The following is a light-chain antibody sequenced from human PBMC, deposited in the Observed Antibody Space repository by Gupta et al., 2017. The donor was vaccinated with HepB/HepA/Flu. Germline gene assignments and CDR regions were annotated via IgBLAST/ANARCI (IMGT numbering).Light chain of an antibody. J-gene: IGLJ3*02. CDR2: DVR. CDR3: CSYAGSKSWV. V-gene: IGLV2-11*01. Sequence: QSALTQPRSVSGSPGPSVTIPCTGTRSDVGTYNFVSWFQQHPGKAPKLMIYDVRKRPSGVPDRFSGSKSGNTASLTISGLQAEDEADYYCCSYAGSKSWVFGGGTKVTVL. CDR1: RSDVGTYNF.